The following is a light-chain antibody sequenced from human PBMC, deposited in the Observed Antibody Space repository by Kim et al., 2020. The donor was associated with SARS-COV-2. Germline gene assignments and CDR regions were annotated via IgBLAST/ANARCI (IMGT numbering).Light chain of an antibody. Sequence: QSALTQPASVSGSPGQSITISCTGTSSDVGGYNYVSWYQQHPGKAPKLMIYDVSNLPSGVSNRFSGSKSGNTASLTIPGLQAEDEADYYCSSYTSSSTYVGGTGTKVTVL. CDR3: SSYTSSSTYV. J-gene: IGLJ1*01. CDR2: DVS. CDR1: SSDVGGYNY. V-gene: IGLV2-14*03.